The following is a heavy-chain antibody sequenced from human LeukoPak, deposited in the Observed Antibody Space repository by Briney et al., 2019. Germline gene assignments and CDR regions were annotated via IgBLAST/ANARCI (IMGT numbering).Heavy chain of an antibody. D-gene: IGHD1-20*01. CDR1: GYTFTSYY. J-gene: IGHJ4*02. CDR2: INPSGGST. CDR3: ATSRAVYNWIFDY. Sequence: GASVKVSCRAFGYTFTSYYMHWVRQAPGQGLEWMGIINPSGGSTSYAQKFQGRVTMTRDMSTSTVYMELSSLRSEDTAVYYCATSRAVYNWIFDYWGQGTLVTVSS. V-gene: IGHV1-46*01.